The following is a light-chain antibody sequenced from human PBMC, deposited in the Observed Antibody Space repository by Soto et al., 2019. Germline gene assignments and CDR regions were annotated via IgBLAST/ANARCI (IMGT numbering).Light chain of an antibody. CDR3: HQRQSWPRT. Sequence: EIVLTQSPATLSSFPGDRVTLSCRASQYINTRLAWYQHRPGQAPRLLIYQTSIRAAGIPARFSASGSGTDFTLTISDVQPEDFALYYCHQRQSWPRTVGPVTQVDIK. CDR1: QYINTR. V-gene: IGKV3-11*01. CDR2: QTS. J-gene: IGKJ1*01.